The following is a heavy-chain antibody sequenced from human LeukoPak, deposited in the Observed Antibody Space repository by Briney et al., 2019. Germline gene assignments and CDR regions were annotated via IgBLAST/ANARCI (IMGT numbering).Heavy chain of an antibody. D-gene: IGHD6-19*01. J-gene: IGHJ6*02. CDR2: ISAYNGNT. V-gene: IGHV1-18*01. CDR3: ARDGQSIAVAGSEGYYYGMDV. CDR1: GYTFTSYG. Sequence: ASVKVSCKASGYTFTSYGISWMRQAPGQGLEWMGWISAYNGNTNYAQKLQGKVTMTTDTSTSTAYMELRSLRSDDTAVYYCARDGQSIAVAGSEGYYYGMDVWGQGTTVTVSS.